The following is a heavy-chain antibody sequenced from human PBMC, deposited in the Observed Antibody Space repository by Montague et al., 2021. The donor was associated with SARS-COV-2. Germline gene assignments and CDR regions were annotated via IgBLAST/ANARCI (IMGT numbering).Heavy chain of an antibody. J-gene: IGHJ4*02. CDR1: GGSISSGGHY. CDR2: IYYSGST. CDR3: ASHFVWQQLST. V-gene: IGHV4-31*03. Sequence: TLSLTCTVSGGSISSGGHYWSWIRQHPGKGLEWIGYIYYSGSTYYNPSLRSRVSIFLDKSKNQFSLTLTSVTAADTAMYYCASHFVWQQLSTWGQGTLVSVSS. D-gene: IGHD6-13*01.